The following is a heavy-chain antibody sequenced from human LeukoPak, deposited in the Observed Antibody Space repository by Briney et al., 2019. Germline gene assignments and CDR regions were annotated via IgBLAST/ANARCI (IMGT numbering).Heavy chain of an antibody. D-gene: IGHD6-19*01. V-gene: IGHV1-2*02. CDR2: INPNSGGT. J-gene: IGHJ4*02. CDR1: GYTFTGYY. CDR3: ARVSRIGAVADLDY. Sequence: ASVKVSCKASGYTFTGYYMHWVRQAPGQGLEWMGWINPNSGGTNYAQKFQGRVTMTRDTSISTAYMELRSLRSDDTAVYYCARVSRIGAVADLDYWGQGTLVTVSS.